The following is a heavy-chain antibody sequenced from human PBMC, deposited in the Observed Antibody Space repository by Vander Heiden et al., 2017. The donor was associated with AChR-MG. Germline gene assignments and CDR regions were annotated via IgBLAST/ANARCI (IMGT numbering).Heavy chain of an antibody. CDR3: ARVSSEEMAPTHYFDY. D-gene: IGHD5-12*01. Sequence: QVQLVESGGGVVQPGRSLRLSCAASGFTFSSYGMHWVRQAPGKGLEWVAVIWYDGSNKYYADSVKGRFTISRDNSKNTLYLQMNSLRAEDTAVYYCARVSSEEMAPTHYFDYWGQGTLVTVSS. J-gene: IGHJ4*02. CDR1: GFTFSSYG. CDR2: IWYDGSNK. V-gene: IGHV3-33*01.